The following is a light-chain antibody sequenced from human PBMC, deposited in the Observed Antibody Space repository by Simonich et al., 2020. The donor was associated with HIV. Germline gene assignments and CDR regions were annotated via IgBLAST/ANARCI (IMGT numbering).Light chain of an antibody. Sequence: DIQMTQSPSTLSASVGDRVTITCRASQSISSWLAWYQQKPGKAPKLLIYKASSLERGVPSRFSGSGSGTEFTLTISSLQPDDFATYYCQQYNSYVAFGQGTKVEIK. J-gene: IGKJ1*01. CDR1: QSISSW. CDR3: QQYNSYVA. CDR2: KAS. V-gene: IGKV1-5*03.